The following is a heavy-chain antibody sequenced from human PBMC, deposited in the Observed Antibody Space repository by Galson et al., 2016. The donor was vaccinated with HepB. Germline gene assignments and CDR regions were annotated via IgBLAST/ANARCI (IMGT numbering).Heavy chain of an antibody. CDR1: GFTFSTYA. D-gene: IGHD3-10*01. Sequence: SLRLSCAASGFTFSTYAMSWVRQAPGKGLEWVSAISASGTGTHFADSVKGRFTISRNNSNHTHYLQMNILRAEDTAVYYCAMCHGRNYDSGTNNYFDYWGQGTLVTVSS. CDR2: ISASGTGT. V-gene: IGHV3-23*01. CDR3: AMCHGRNYDSGTNNYFDY. J-gene: IGHJ4*02.